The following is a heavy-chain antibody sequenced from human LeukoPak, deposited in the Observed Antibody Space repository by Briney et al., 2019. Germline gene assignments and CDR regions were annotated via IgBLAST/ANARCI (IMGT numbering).Heavy chain of an antibody. D-gene: IGHD3-22*01. J-gene: IGHJ4*02. CDR3: ARMGAEETYYYDSSGYYPLDY. CDR2: INSDGSST. V-gene: IGHV3-74*01. Sequence: PGGSLRLSCEASGIIFSNYNMNWVRQAPGKGLVWVSRINSDGSSTSYADSVKDRFTISRDNAKNTLYLQMNSLRAEDTAVYYCARMGAEETYYYDSSGYYPLDYWGQGTLVTVSS. CDR1: GIIFSNYN.